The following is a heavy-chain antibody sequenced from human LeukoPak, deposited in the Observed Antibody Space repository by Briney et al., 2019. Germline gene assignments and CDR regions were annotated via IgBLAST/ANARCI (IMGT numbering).Heavy chain of an antibody. D-gene: IGHD2-21*01. Sequence: SETLSLTCTVSGGSISSYYWSWIRQPPGKGLEWIGYIYYSGSTNYNPSLKSRVTISVDTSKNQFSLKLSSVTAADTAVYYCAGSLWGYFDYWGQGTLVTVSS. V-gene: IGHV4-59*01. CDR1: GGSISSYY. CDR2: IYYSGST. J-gene: IGHJ4*02. CDR3: AGSLWGYFDY.